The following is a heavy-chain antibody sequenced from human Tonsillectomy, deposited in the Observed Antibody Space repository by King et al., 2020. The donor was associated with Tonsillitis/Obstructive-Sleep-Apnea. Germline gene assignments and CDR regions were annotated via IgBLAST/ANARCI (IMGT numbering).Heavy chain of an antibody. J-gene: IGHJ3*02. V-gene: IGHV3-64D*06. D-gene: IGHD6-19*01. CDR3: VKSFGGGWSEGAFDI. Sequence: VQLVESGGGLVQSGGSLRLSCSASGFTFSSYVMHWVRQAPGKGLENVSGISRNGGNTYYADSVKGRFTISRDNSKNTLYFQMSSLRAADTAVYYCVKSFGGGWSEGAFDIWGQGTMVTVSS. CDR1: GFTFSSYV. CDR2: ISRNGGNT.